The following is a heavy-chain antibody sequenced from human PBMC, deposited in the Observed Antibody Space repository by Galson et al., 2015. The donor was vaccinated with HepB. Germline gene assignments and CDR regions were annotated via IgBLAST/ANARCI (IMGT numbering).Heavy chain of an antibody. V-gene: IGHV3-33*08. D-gene: IGHD6-25*01. CDR1: GFTFSRYG. J-gene: IGHJ4*02. CDR2: TWHDGSKS. CDR3: AREDHISAPARFDN. Sequence: SLRLSCAASGFTFSRYGMHWVRQVPGKGLEWVALTWHDGSKSFYATSVKGRFTLARDNSQNTLYLHMSNLRAEDTAVYYCAREDHISAPARFDNWGQVTLVTVSS.